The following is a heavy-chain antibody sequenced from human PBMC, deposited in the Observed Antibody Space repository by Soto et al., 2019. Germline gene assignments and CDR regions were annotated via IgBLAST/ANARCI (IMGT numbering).Heavy chain of an antibody. V-gene: IGHV3-23*01. Sequence: GGSLRLSCAASGFTFSSYAMSWVRQAPGKGLEWVSGISGSGGGTYYADSVKGRFTISRDSSKNTLFLQMNSLRVEDTAVYYCAKRFMISFGGLIVSPFDYWGQGALVTVSS. CDR3: AKRFMISFGGLIVSPFDY. CDR1: GFTFSSYA. CDR2: ISGSGGGT. J-gene: IGHJ4*02. D-gene: IGHD3-16*02.